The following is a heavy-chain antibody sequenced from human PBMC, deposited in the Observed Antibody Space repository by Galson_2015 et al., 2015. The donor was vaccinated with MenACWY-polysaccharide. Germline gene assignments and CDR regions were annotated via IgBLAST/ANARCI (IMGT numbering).Heavy chain of an antibody. Sequence: SVKVSCKASGYMFTSYDINWVRQAPGHGLEWMGWMNPNSGNTGYAQKFQGRVTMTRNTSIGTAYMELSSLRSDDTAVYYCARGVTAAGSGFDYWGQGALVTVSS. CDR2: MNPNSGNT. V-gene: IGHV1-8*01. J-gene: IGHJ4*02. CDR3: ARGVTAAGSGFDY. CDR1: GYMFTSYD. D-gene: IGHD6-13*01.